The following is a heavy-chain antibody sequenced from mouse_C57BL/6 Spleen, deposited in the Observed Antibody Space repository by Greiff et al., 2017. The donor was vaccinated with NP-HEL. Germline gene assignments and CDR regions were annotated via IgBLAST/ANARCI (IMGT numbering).Heavy chain of an antibody. D-gene: IGHD1-1*02. Sequence: EVMLVESGGGLVKPGGSLKLSCAASGFTFSDYGMHWVRQAPEKGLEWVAYISSGSSTIYYADTVKGRFTISRDNAKNTLFLQMTSLRSEDTAMYYCARRYGYDAMDYWGQGTSVTVSS. CDR2: ISSGSSTI. CDR1: GFTFSDYG. CDR3: ARRYGYDAMDY. V-gene: IGHV5-17*01. J-gene: IGHJ4*01.